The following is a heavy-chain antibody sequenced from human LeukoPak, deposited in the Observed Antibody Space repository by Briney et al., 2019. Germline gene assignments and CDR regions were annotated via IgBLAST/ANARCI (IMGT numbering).Heavy chain of an antibody. J-gene: IGHJ3*02. CDR2: IYYSGST. CDR3: ARDAGLDAFDI. V-gene: IGHV4-59*01. CDR1: GGSISSYY. D-gene: IGHD1-14*01. Sequence: SETLSLTCTVSGGSISSYYWSWIRQPPGKGLEWIGYIYYSGSTNYNPSLKSRVTISVDTSKNQFSLKLSSVTAADTAVYYCARDAGLDAFDIWGRGTMVTVSS.